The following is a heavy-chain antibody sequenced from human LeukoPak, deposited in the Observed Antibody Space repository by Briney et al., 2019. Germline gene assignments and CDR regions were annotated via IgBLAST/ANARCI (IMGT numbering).Heavy chain of an antibody. D-gene: IGHD3-16*01. J-gene: IGHJ3*02. CDR1: GDSVSNNNAA. CDR3: ASSSLRGSDAFDI. V-gene: IGHV6-1*01. CDR2: TYYRSKWYT. Sequence: SQTLSLTCAISGDSVSNNNAAWNWIRQSPSRGLERVGRTYYRSKWYTDYAVSVSSRITINPDASKNQFSLQLNSVTPEDTAVYYCASSSLRGSDAFDIWGQGTMVTVSS.